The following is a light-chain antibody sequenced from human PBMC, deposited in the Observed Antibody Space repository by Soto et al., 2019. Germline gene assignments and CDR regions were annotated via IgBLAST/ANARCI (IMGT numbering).Light chain of an antibody. CDR3: QQYDNLPFT. V-gene: IGKV1-33*01. CDR2: DAS. CDR1: QDISNK. Sequence: DIQMTQSPSSLSASAGDRVTITCQASQDISNKLNWYQRKPGETPKLLIYDASSVETGVPPRFSGSGSGTDFTFTISSLQPEDIGTYYCQQYDNLPFTFGPGTKVDF. J-gene: IGKJ3*01.